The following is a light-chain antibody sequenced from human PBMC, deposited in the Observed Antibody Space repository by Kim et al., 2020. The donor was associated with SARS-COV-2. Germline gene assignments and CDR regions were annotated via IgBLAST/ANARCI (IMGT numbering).Light chain of an antibody. J-gene: IGLJ3*02. CDR3: SSFTDSNTWV. V-gene: IGLV2-14*03. CDR2: DVT. Sequence: QSALTQPASVSGSPGQSITISCTGTSDDVGGYDYVAWYQQHPGKAPKLIIYDVTSRPTGVSNRFSGSKSGNTASLTISGLQPDDECDYYCSSFTDSNTWVFGGGTQLPVL. CDR1: SDDVGGYDY.